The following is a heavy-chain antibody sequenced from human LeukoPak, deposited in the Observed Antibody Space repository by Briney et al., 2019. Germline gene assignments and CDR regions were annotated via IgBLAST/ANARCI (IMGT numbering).Heavy chain of an antibody. CDR2: IIPIFGTA. CDR3: ARDQGYCSSTSCLYSSSSSKVAFDI. D-gene: IGHD2-2*01. V-gene: IGHV1-69*01. Sequence: SVQVSCKASGGTFSSYAISWVRQAPGQGLEWMGGIIPIFGTANYAQKFQGRVTITADESTSTAYMELSSLRSEDTAVYYCARDQGYCSSTSCLYSSSSSKVAFDIWGQGTMVTVCS. CDR1: GGTFSSYA. J-gene: IGHJ3*02.